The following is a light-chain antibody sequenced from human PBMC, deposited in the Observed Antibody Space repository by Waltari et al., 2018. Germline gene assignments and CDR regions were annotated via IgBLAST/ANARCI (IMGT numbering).Light chain of an antibody. CDR1: SSNIGAGSD. V-gene: IGLV1-40*01. J-gene: IGLJ7*01. CDR2: SNT. Sequence: QSVLTQPPSVSGAPGQRVTISCTGSSSNIGAGSDVHWYQRLPGAAPKLLIYSNTNRPSGAPDRFSGSKSATSASLAITGLQAEDEADYYCQSYDNILSGPVFGGGTQLTVL. CDR3: QSYDNILSGPV.